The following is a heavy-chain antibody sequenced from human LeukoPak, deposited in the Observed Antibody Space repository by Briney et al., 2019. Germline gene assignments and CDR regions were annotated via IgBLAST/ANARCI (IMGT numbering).Heavy chain of an antibody. CDR1: GFTLSSYS. J-gene: IGHJ4*02. CDR3: ARDSFYTGYDRGFGY. Sequence: PGGSLRLSCAASGFTLSSYSMNWVRQAPGKGLEWVSSISSSSSYRYYADSVKGRFTISRDNAKNSLYLQMNSLRGEDTAVYYCARDSFYTGYDRGFGYWGQGTLVTVSS. D-gene: IGHD5-12*01. V-gene: IGHV3-21*01. CDR2: ISSSSSYR.